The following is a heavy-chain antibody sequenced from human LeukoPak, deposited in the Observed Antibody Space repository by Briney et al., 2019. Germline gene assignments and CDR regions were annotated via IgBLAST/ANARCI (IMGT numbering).Heavy chain of an antibody. V-gene: IGHV1-24*01. D-gene: IGHD3-3*01. CDR3: ARGATYYDFWSGPTIPLGYYYYMDV. CDR1: GYTLTELS. Sequence: ASVKVSCKVSGYTLTELSIHWVRQAPGKGLEWMGGFDPEDGETIYAQKFQGRVTMTEDTSTDTAYMELSSLRSEDTAVYYCARGATYYDFWSGPTIPLGYYYYMDVWGKGTTVTVSS. CDR2: FDPEDGET. J-gene: IGHJ6*03.